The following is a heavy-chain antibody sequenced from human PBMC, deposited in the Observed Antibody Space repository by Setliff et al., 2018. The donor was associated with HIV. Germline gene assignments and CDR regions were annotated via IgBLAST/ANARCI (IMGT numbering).Heavy chain of an antibody. CDR1: GGSFSGYY. V-gene: IGHV4-34*01. D-gene: IGHD3-3*01. Sequence: SETLSLTCAVYGGSFSGYYWSWIRQPPGKGLEWIGYIYYSGSTYHNPSLKSRVSISVDTSKNHFSLRLSSVTAADTAVYYCARDGTIFHYGMDVWGQGTTVTVSS. J-gene: IGHJ6*02. CDR3: ARDGTIFHYGMDV. CDR2: IYYSGST.